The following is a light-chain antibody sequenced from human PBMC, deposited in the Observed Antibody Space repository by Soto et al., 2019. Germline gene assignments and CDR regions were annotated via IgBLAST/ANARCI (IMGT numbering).Light chain of an antibody. CDR1: QSVSSY. V-gene: IGKV3-11*01. CDR3: QHGRT. Sequence: EIVLTQSPATLSLSPGEGATLSCRASQSVSSYLAWYQQKPGQAPRPLIYDASNRATGIPARFSGSGSGTDFTLTISRLEPEDFAVYYCQHGRTFGQGTKVDIK. J-gene: IGKJ1*01. CDR2: DAS.